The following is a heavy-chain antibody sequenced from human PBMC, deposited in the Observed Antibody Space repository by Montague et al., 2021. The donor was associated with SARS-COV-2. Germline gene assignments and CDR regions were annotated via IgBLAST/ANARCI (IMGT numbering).Heavy chain of an antibody. Sequence: SLRLSCAASGFTFSTFAMSWVRQAPGKGLEWVSAISLSGGSTYYADSVKGRFTISRDNSKNTLFLQMNSLRAEDTAVYYCAKGGVVVVAATDLDNWGQGTLVTVSS. V-gene: IGHV3-23*01. CDR3: AKGGVVVVAATDLDN. D-gene: IGHD2-15*01. CDR2: ISLSGGST. J-gene: IGHJ4*02. CDR1: GFTFSTFA.